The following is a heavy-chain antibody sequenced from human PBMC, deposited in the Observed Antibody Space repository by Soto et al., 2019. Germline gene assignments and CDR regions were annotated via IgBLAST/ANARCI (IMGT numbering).Heavy chain of an antibody. CDR2: ISSSSSTI. V-gene: IGHV3-48*02. Sequence: RRLSCAASGFTFSRYSLNWVRQAPGKGLEWVSYISSSSSTIYYADSVKGRFTISRDNAKNSLYLQMTSLRDEDTAVYYCARVRRLDDFWSGFSSDRYGMDVWGQGTTGTVSS. CDR3: ARVRRLDDFWSGFSSDRYGMDV. D-gene: IGHD3-3*01. J-gene: IGHJ6*02. CDR1: GFTFSRYS.